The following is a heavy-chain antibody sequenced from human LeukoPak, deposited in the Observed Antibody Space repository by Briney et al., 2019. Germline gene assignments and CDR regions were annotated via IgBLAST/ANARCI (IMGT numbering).Heavy chain of an antibody. J-gene: IGHJ5*02. Sequence: ASVKVSCKVSGYTLTELSMHWVRQAPGKGLEWMGGFDPEDGETIYAQKFQGRVTMTEDTSTDTAYMELSSLRSEDTAVYYCATAKKQTVTERYNWFDPWGQGTLVTVSS. CDR2: FDPEDGET. CDR3: ATAKKQTVTERYNWFDP. D-gene: IGHD4-17*01. CDR1: GYTLTELS. V-gene: IGHV1-24*01.